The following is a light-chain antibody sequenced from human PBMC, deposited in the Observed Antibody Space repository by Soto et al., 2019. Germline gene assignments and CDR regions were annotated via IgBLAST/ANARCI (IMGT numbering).Light chain of an antibody. CDR2: DAS. CDR3: QQYNSYLWT. V-gene: IGKV1-5*01. CDR1: QSISSW. Sequence: DIQMTQSPSTLSASVGDRVTITCRASQSISSWLAWYQQKPGKAPKLLIYDASSLESGVPSRFSGRGSGTEFTLTISSLQSDDFATYYCQQYNSYLWTFGQGTKVEIK. J-gene: IGKJ1*01.